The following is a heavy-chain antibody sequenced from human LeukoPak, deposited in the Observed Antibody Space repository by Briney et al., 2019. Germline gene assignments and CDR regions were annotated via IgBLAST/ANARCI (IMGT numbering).Heavy chain of an antibody. CDR2: IKSKTDGGTT. Sequence: GGSLRLSCAASRCTFSNAWMSWVRQAPGKGLEWVGRIKSKTDGGTTDYAALVKGRFTISRDDSENTLYLQMNSLKTEDTAVYYCARIYKLAYFDYWGQGTLVSVSS. CDR1: RCTFSNAW. CDR3: ARIYKLAYFDY. D-gene: IGHD5-24*01. V-gene: IGHV3-15*01. J-gene: IGHJ4*02.